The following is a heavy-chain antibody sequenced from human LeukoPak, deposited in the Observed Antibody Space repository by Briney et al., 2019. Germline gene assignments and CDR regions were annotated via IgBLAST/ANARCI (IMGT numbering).Heavy chain of an antibody. CDR1: GYSISSGYY. CDR2: IYHSGST. CDR3: ARDRTGQQLISRKEYYYMDV. D-gene: IGHD4-11*01. J-gene: IGHJ6*03. Sequence: SETLSLTCTVSGYSISSGYYWGWIRQPPGKGLEWIGSIYHSGSTYYNPSLKSRVTISVDTSKNQFSLKLSSVTAADTAVYYCARDRTGQQLISRKEYYYMDVWGKGTTVTISS. V-gene: IGHV4-38-2*02.